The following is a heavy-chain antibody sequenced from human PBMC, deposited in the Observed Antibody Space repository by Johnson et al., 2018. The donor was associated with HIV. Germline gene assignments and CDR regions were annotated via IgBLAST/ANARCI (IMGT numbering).Heavy chain of an antibody. CDR3: ARINVDTTFYRAFDI. CDR2: ISFDGANT. V-gene: IGHV3-30*19. Sequence: VQLVESGGGVVQPGRSLRLSCAASGFSFSDYSMHWVRQAPGKGLEWVAVISFDGANTYYADSVKGRFTISRDNSKNTLYLQMNSLRVEDTAVYYCARINVDTTFYRAFDIWGQGTMVTVSS. J-gene: IGHJ3*02. CDR1: GFSFSDYS. D-gene: IGHD5-18*01.